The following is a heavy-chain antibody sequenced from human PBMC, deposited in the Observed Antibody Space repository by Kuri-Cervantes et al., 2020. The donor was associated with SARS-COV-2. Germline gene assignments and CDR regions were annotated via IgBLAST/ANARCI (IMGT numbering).Heavy chain of an antibody. CDR1: GGSISSYY. J-gene: IGHJ4*02. CDR2: IYYSGST. D-gene: IGHD4-17*01. Sequence: SETLSLTCTVSGGSISSYYWSWIRQPPGKGLEWIGYIYYSGSTNYNPSLKSRVTISVDTSKNQFSLKLSSATAADTAVYYCARDLSGDYGSLDYWGQGTLVTVSS. CDR3: ARDLSGDYGSLDY. V-gene: IGHV4-59*12.